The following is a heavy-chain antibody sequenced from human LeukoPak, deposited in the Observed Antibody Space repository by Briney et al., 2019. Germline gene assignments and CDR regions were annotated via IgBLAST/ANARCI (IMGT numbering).Heavy chain of an antibody. J-gene: IGHJ6*03. CDR1: GGSISTHY. CDR2: ISYSGST. CDR3: VRESITIFGVGRGYYYMDV. Sequence: LETLSLTCTVSGGSISTHYRSWIRQPPGKGLEWIGYISYSGSTNYNPSLKSRATISLDTSKNQFYLKLNSVTDADTAVYYCVRESITIFGVGRGYYYMDVWGKGTTVTVSS. D-gene: IGHD3-3*01. V-gene: IGHV4-59*11.